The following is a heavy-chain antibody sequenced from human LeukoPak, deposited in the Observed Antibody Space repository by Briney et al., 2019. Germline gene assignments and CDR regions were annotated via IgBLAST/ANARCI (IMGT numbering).Heavy chain of an antibody. V-gene: IGHV4-39*07. J-gene: IGHJ4*02. CDR1: GGSISSSSYY. CDR3: ARSQWLSPFDY. D-gene: IGHD6-19*01. CDR2: IYYSGST. Sequence: SETLSLTCTVSGGSISSSSYYWGWIRQPPGKGLEWIGSIYYSGSTYYNPSLKSRVTISVDTSKNQFSLKLSSVTAADTAVYYCARSQWLSPFDYWGQGTLVTVSS.